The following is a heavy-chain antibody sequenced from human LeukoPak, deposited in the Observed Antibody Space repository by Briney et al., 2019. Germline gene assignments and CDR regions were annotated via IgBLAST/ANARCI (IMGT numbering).Heavy chain of an antibody. CDR2: ISSSGSTI. Sequence: GGSLRLSCAASGFTFSSYAMSWVRQAPGKGLEWVSAISSSGSTIYYADSVKGRFTISRDNAKNSLYLQMNSLRAEDTAVYYCARSSGWFFDYWGQGTLVTVSS. V-gene: IGHV3-21*04. CDR1: GFTFSSYA. D-gene: IGHD6-19*01. CDR3: ARSSGWFFDY. J-gene: IGHJ4*02.